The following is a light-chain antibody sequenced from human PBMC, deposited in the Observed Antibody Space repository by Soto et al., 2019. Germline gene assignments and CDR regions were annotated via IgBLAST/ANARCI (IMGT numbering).Light chain of an antibody. CDR1: QSINSAH. Sequence: EVVLTQSPGTLSLSTGERGTLSCRASQSINSAHLVWYQQKPGQAPRLLIYGASSRATGIPDRFSGSGSGTDFTLTIIRMEPEDSAVYYCQHYDGSPLTFGGGTKVQLK. J-gene: IGKJ4*01. CDR2: GAS. CDR3: QHYDGSPLT. V-gene: IGKV3-20*01.